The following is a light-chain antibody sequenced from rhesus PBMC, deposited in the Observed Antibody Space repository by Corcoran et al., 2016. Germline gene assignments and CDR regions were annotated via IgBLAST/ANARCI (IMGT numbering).Light chain of an antibody. J-gene: IGKJ4*01. CDR3: QQYNSLPLT. CDR1: QGISSY. Sequence: DIQMTQSPSSLSASVGDRVTITCRASQGISSYLNWYQQKPGKAPKLLIYYANSLESGVPSRFSVSGAGTEFTLTISSLQPEDFATYYCQQYNSLPLTFGGGTKVEIK. CDR2: YAN. V-gene: IGKV1-32*01.